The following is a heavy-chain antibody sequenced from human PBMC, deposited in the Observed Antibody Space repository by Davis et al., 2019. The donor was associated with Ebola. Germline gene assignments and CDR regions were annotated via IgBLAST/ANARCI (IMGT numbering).Heavy chain of an antibody. CDR2: INHSGST. Sequence: MPSETLSLTCAVYGGSFSGYYWSWIRQPPGKGLEWIGEINHSGSTNYNPSLKSRVTISVDTSKNQFSLKLRSVTAADRAVYYCARQHYDVVSGYSTFEFWGQGILVTVSS. V-gene: IGHV4-34*01. CDR3: ARQHYDVVSGYSTFEF. CDR1: GGSFSGYY. D-gene: IGHD3-3*01. J-gene: IGHJ4*02.